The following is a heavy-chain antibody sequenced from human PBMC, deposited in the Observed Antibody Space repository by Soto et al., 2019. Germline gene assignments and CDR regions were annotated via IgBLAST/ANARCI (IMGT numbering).Heavy chain of an antibody. D-gene: IGHD3-10*01. V-gene: IGHV1-8*01. CDR1: GYTFTSYD. CDR3: ERAGVRGMDV. CDR2: MNPNSANT. Sequence: QVQLVQSGAEVKKPGASVKVSCKASGYTFTSYDINWVRQATGQGLEWMGWMNPNSANTGYAQKFQGRVTMTRNTAISTAYMELSSLRSEDAAGEDCERAGVRGMDVGGQGATVTGAS. J-gene: IGHJ6*02.